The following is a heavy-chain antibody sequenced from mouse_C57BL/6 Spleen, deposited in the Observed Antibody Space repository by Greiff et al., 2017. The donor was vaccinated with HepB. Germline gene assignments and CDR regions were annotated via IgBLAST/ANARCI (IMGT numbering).Heavy chain of an antibody. CDR3: ARHLDGYYAMYY. CDR2: ISSGGSYT. V-gene: IGHV5-6*01. CDR1: GFTFSSYG. J-gene: IGHJ4*01. D-gene: IGHD2-3*01. Sequence: EVQGVESGGDLVKPGGSLKLSCAASGFTFSSYGMSWVRQTPDKRLEWVATISSGGSYTYYTDSVKGRFTLSRDNATNTLYLQMSSLKSEDTAMYYCARHLDGYYAMYYWGQGTSVSVAS.